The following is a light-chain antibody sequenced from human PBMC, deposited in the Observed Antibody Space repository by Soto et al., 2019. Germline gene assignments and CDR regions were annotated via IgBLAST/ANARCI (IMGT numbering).Light chain of an antibody. CDR2: DVS. Sequence: LTQPPSVAGSPGQSVAITCTGTSSDVGSYNRVSWYQQPPGTAPKLMIFDVSNRPSGVPDRFSGSKSGNTASLTISGLQAEDEDYYYCSSYTTSNTYVFGTGTKVTVL. J-gene: IGLJ1*01. V-gene: IGLV2-18*02. CDR3: SSYTTSNTYV. CDR1: SSDVGSYNR.